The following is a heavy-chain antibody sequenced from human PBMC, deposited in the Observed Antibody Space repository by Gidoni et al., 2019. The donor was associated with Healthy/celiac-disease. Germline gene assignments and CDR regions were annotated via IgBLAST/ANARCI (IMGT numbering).Heavy chain of an antibody. CDR3: ARAGVIAVAGDAYWYFDL. J-gene: IGHJ2*01. Sequence: EVQLVESGGGLVQPGGSLRLSCAASGFTFSSYSMNWVRQAPGKGLEWVSYISSRSSTIYYADSVKGRFTISRDNAKNSLYLQMNSLRDEDTAVYYCARAGVIAVAGDAYWYFDLWGRGTLVTVSS. CDR2: ISSRSSTI. V-gene: IGHV3-48*02. D-gene: IGHD6-19*01. CDR1: GFTFSSYS.